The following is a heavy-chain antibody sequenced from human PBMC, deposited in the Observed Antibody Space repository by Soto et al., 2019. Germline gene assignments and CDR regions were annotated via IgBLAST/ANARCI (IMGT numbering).Heavy chain of an antibody. CDR1: GVSISSSSYY. CDR2: IYYSGST. CDR3: ARLNVLLWFGELLYNWFDP. V-gene: IGHV4-39*01. Sequence: SETLSLTCTVSGVSISSSSYYWGWIRQPPGKGLEWIGSIYYSGSTYYNPSLKSRVTISVDTSKNQFSLKLSSVTAADTAVYYCARLNVLLWFGELLYNWFDPWGQGTLVTVS. J-gene: IGHJ5*02. D-gene: IGHD3-10*01.